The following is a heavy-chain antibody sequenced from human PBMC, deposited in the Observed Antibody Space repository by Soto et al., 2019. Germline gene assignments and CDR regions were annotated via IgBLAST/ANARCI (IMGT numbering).Heavy chain of an antibody. V-gene: IGHV1-3*01. CDR2: INAGGGNT. CDR1: GISFTNKY. J-gene: IGHJ4*02. D-gene: IGHD5-12*01. CDR3: ARQGEGGYNSGY. Sequence: AAVKATCKAPGISFTNKYLQWLRQAPGQRLEWMGWINAGGGNTEYSQKFQGRVTITRDTSTSTVYMELSSLRSEDTALYYCARQGEGGYNSGYWLQGTLDT.